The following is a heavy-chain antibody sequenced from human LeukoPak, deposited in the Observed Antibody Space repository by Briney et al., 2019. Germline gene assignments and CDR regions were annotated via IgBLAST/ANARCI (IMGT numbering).Heavy chain of an antibody. V-gene: IGHV5-51*01. J-gene: IGHJ3*02. CDR1: GYSFTSYW. CDR2: IYPGDSDT. D-gene: IGHD3-22*01. CDR3: ARLIVEVISNQVDAFDI. Sequence: GESLKISCKGSGYSFTSYWIGWVRQMPGKGLEWMGIIYPGDSDTRYSPSFQGQVTISADKSISTAYLQWSSLKASDTAMYYCARLIVEVISNQVDAFDIWGQGTMVTVSS.